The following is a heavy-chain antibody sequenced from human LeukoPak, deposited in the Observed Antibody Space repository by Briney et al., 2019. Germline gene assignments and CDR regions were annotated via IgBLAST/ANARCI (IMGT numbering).Heavy chain of an antibody. CDR3: ARIPAAGSMGWFDP. V-gene: IGHV4-59*02. D-gene: IGHD6-13*01. CDR1: GGSVSSYY. J-gene: IGHJ5*02. Sequence: SETLSLTCTVSGGSVSSYYWTWIRQPPGKGLEWIGYIFYSGSTYYNPSLKSRVTISLNTSKNQFSLRLASVTAADTAVYFCARIPAAGSMGWFDPWGQGTLVTVSS. CDR2: IFYSGST.